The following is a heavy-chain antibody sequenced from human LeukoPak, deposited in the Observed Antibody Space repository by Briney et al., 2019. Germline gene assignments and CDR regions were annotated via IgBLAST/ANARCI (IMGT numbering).Heavy chain of an antibody. CDR2: ITGSGGGT. V-gene: IGHV3-23*01. J-gene: IGHJ3*02. Sequence: GGSLRLSCEASGFTFSRYAMMWVRQAPGKGLEWVSAITGSGGGTQYADSVKGRFTISRDNAKNSLYLQMNSLRAEDTAVYYCAIYSGSYDAFDIWGQGTMVTVSS. CDR3: AIYSGSYDAFDI. D-gene: IGHD1-26*01. CDR1: GFTFSRYA.